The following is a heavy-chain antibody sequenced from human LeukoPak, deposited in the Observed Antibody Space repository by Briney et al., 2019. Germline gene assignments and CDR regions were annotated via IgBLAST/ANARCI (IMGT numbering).Heavy chain of an antibody. J-gene: IGHJ4*02. V-gene: IGHV4-38-2*02. CDR2: IYHSGST. D-gene: IGHD3-3*01. CDR3: ARGLTIFGVVTPQGHYFDY. CDR1: GYSISSGYY. Sequence: PSETLSLTCTVSGYSISSGYYWGWIRQPPGKGLEWIGSIYHSGSTYYNPSLKSRVTMSVDTSKNQFSLKLSSVTAADTAVYYCARGLTIFGVVTPQGHYFDYWGQGTLVTVSS.